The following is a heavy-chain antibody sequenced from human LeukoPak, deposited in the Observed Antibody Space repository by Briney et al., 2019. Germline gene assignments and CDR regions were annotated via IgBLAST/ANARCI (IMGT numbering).Heavy chain of an antibody. Sequence: SETLSLTCTVSGYSISSGYYWGWIRQPPGKGLEWIGSIYHSGSTYYNPSLKSRVTISVDTSKSQFSLKLSSVTAADTAVYYCARDRGGYSYGYDAFDIWGQGTMVTVSS. CDR3: ARDRGGYSYGYDAFDI. D-gene: IGHD5-18*01. CDR1: GYSISSGYY. V-gene: IGHV4-38-2*02. CDR2: IYHSGST. J-gene: IGHJ3*02.